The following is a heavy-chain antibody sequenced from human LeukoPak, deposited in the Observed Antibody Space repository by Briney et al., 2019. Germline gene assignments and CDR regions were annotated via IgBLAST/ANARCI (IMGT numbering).Heavy chain of an antibody. CDR3: ARWPLDWYYGGNGPYFDY. D-gene: IGHD4-23*01. CDR2: IYPNSGGT. Sequence: ASVKVSCKASGYTFTGYYMHWVRQAPGQGLEWMGWIYPNSGGTNYAQKFQGRVTMTRDTSISTAYMELSRLRSDDTAVYYCARWPLDWYYGGNGPYFDYWGQGTLVTVSS. V-gene: IGHV1-2*02. J-gene: IGHJ4*02. CDR1: GYTFTGYY.